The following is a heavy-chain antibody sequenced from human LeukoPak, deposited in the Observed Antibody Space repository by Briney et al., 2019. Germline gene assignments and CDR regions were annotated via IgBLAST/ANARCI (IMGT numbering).Heavy chain of an antibody. CDR1: GFSFSSYS. V-gene: IGHV3-23*01. CDR3: ASPPGRPNGD. J-gene: IGHJ4*02. CDR2: ISGSGGST. Sequence: PGTSLRLSCVASGFSFSSYSIHWVRRVPGKGLEWVSAISGSGGSTYYADSVKGRFTISRDNSKNTLSLQMNSLRAEDTAMYYCASPPGRPNGDWGQGTLVTVSS. D-gene: IGHD7-27*01.